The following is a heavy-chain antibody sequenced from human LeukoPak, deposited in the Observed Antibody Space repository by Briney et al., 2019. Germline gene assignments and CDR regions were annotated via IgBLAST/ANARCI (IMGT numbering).Heavy chain of an antibody. V-gene: IGHV1-69*13. CDR1: GGTFSSYA. CDR3: AHNYYDSSGHDY. CDR2: IIPIFGTA. Sequence: SVKVSCKASGGTFSSYAISWVRQAPGQGLEWMGGIIPIFGTANYAQKFQGRVTITADESTSTAYMELSSLRSEDTAVYYCAHNYYDSSGHDYWGQGTLVTISS. D-gene: IGHD3-22*01. J-gene: IGHJ4*02.